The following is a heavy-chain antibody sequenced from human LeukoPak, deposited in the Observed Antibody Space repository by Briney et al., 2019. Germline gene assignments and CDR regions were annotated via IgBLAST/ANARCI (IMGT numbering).Heavy chain of an antibody. CDR3: ARDPSGGSYLEGGNWFDP. D-gene: IGHD1-26*01. CDR1: GDSVSSNSAA. V-gene: IGHV6-1*01. J-gene: IGHJ5*02. Sequence: SQTLSLTCAISGDSVSSNSAAWNWIRQSPSRGLEWLGRTYYRSKWYNDYAVSVKSRITINPDTSKNQFSLQLNSVTPEDTAVYYCARDPSGGSYLEGGNWFDPWGQGTLVTVSS. CDR2: TYYRSKWYN.